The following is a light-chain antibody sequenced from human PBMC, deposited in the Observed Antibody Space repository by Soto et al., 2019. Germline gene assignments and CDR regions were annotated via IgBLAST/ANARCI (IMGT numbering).Light chain of an antibody. CDR1: QDIANY. CDR3: QQVNSYPLT. V-gene: IGKV1-9*01. Sequence: IQLTQSPSFLSASVGDRVTITCRASQDIANYLAWYQQKPGKAPKFLIYATSTFQSGVPSRFSGGGSGTEFTLAISSLKHKDFATYYCQQVNSYPLTFGGGTKVEIK. CDR2: ATS. J-gene: IGKJ4*01.